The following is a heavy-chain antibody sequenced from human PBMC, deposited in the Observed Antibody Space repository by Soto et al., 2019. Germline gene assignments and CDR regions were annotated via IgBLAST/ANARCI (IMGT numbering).Heavy chain of an antibody. CDR2: INPSGGST. D-gene: IGHD2-21*02. V-gene: IGHV1-46*01. CDR3: ASSAGRGTAIGDFDY. Sequence: ASVKVSCKASGYTFTSYYMHWVRQAPGQGLEWMGIINPSGGSTSYAQKFQGRVTMTRDTSTSTVYMELSSLRSEDTAVYYCASSAGRGTAIGDFDYWGQGTLVTVSS. CDR1: GYTFTSYY. J-gene: IGHJ4*02.